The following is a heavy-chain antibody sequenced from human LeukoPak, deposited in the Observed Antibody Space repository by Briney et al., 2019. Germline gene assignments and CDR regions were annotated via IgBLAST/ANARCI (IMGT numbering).Heavy chain of an antibody. J-gene: IGHJ4*02. CDR2: ISHDGSNK. Sequence: HPGGALRLSCEASGFTFSSYGMHWVRRAPGKGLEWMTVISHDGSNKYYVDSVKGRFTISRDNSKSTLYLQMNSLRVEDTAVYYCAKGGYYGSGSFPDSWGQGTLVTVSS. D-gene: IGHD3-10*01. V-gene: IGHV3-30*18. CDR3: AKGGYYGSGSFPDS. CDR1: GFTFSSYG.